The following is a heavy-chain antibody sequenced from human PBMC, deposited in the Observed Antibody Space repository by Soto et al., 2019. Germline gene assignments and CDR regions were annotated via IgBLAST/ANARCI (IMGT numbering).Heavy chain of an antibody. D-gene: IGHD5-12*01. Sequence: SESLSLNCAVSDGSVSSGSYYWTWIRQPPGKGLEWIGYIYSSGSTLYNPSLKSRVIISIDTSMNQFSLKLSSVTAADTAVYYCARDSLALFDSWGQGTLVTVSS. V-gene: IGHV4-61*01. CDR3: ARDSLALFDS. CDR1: DGSVSSGSYY. J-gene: IGHJ4*02. CDR2: IYSSGST.